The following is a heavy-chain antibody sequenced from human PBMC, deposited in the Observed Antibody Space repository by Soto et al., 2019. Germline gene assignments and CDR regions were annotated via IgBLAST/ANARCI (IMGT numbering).Heavy chain of an antibody. J-gene: IGHJ4*02. Sequence: GGSLRLSCAASGFTFRSYSMNWVRQAPGKGLEWVSYISSSSSTIYYADSVKGRFSISRDNARNSLYLQMNSLRDEDTAVYYCAGARDGYNMFEYWGQGTLVTVSS. CDR2: ISSSSSTI. D-gene: IGHD5-12*01. CDR3: AGARDGYNMFEY. V-gene: IGHV3-48*02. CDR1: GFTFRSYS.